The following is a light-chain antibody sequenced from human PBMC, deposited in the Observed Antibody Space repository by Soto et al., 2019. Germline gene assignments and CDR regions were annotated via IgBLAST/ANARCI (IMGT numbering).Light chain of an antibody. CDR3: TAWDDSLKAVV. CDR1: SFNIGTYN. CDR2: SND. V-gene: IGLV1-44*01. Sequence: QSVLTQPPSASGTPGQRVTISCSGTSFNIGTYNVHWYQQLPGTAPKLLIYSNDQRPSGVPDRVSGSKSGTSASLAISGLQSEDEADYYCTAWDDSLKAVVFGGGTKLTVL. J-gene: IGLJ2*01.